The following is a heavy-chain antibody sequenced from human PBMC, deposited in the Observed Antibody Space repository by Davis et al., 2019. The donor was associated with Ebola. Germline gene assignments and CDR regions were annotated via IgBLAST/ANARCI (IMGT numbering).Heavy chain of an antibody. CDR1: GGSIARSSFY. J-gene: IGHJ5*02. V-gene: IGHV4-39*07. D-gene: IGHD3-16*02. CDR3: ARRVEVIPEPGPDSAYWFDP. CDR2: IYYNGTT. Sequence: PSETLSLTCSVSGGSIARSSFYWTWIRQPPGKGLEWIATIYYNGTTYDNPSLKSRVTISIDTSKNQFSLKVKSVTAADTAVYFCARRVEVIPEPGPDSAYWFDPWGQGTLVTVSS.